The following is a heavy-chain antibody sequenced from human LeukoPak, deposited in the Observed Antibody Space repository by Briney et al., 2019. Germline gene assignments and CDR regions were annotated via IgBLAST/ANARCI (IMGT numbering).Heavy chain of an antibody. CDR2: IYTSGST. CDR3: ARDYDFWSGYYHYYYMDV. V-gene: IGHV4-61*02. Sequence: SETLSLTCTVSGGSISSGSYYWSWIRQPAGKGLEWIGRIYTSGSTNYNPSLKSRVTISVDTSKNQFSLKLSSVTAADTAVYYCARDYDFWSGYYHYYYMDVWGKGTTVTVSS. D-gene: IGHD3-3*01. CDR1: GGSISSGSYY. J-gene: IGHJ6*03.